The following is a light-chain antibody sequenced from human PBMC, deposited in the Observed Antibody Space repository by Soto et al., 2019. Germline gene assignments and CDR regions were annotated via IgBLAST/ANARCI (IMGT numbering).Light chain of an antibody. J-gene: IGKJ4*01. V-gene: IGKV1-9*01. CDR3: QQLNSYRLT. Sequence: IQVTLSPSSLSASVGDRVTITWRASQAISSHLAWYQQKPGKAPKLLVYVASTLQSGVPSRFSGSGSGTDFSLSINSLQPEDFATYYCQQLNSYRLTFGGGTKVDI. CDR1: QAISSH. CDR2: VAS.